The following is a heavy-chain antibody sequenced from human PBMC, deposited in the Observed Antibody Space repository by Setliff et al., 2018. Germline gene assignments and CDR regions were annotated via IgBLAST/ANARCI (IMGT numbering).Heavy chain of an antibody. Sequence: RGESLKISCKESRDSFTNYWIIWVRQVPGKGLEWMGMIFPADADTRYNPSFKGQVTMSLDRSITTAYLQWDSLKASDTAIYYCARHRVGNSGYAIPILDFWGQGALVTVSS. V-gene: IGHV5-51*01. D-gene: IGHD5-12*01. J-gene: IGHJ4*02. CDR3: ARHRVGNSGYAIPILDF. CDR1: RDSFTNYW. CDR2: IFPADADT.